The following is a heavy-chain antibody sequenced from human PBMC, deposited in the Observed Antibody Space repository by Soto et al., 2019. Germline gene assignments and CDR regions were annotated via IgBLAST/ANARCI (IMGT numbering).Heavy chain of an antibody. CDR1: GGSISSYY. Sequence: SETLCLTCTVSGGSISSYYWSWIRQPLGKGLEWIGYIYYSGRTNYNPSLKSRVTISVDTSKNQFSLKLSSVTAAHTAVHYCARVEIDSSGWYSAYYFDYWGQGTLVTVS. V-gene: IGHV4-59*01. D-gene: IGHD6-19*01. J-gene: IGHJ4*02. CDR3: ARVEIDSSGWYSAYYFDY. CDR2: IYYSGRT.